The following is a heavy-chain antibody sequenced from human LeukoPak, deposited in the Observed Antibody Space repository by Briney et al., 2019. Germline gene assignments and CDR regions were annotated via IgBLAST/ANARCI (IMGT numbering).Heavy chain of an antibody. D-gene: IGHD3-10*01. V-gene: IGHV3-33*08. CDR1: GFTFSSYG. Sequence: GGSLRLSCAASGFTFSSYGMHWVRQAPGKGLEWVAVIWDDGSIKYYADSVKGRCTISRDNSKNTVHLQMNSLRAEDTAVYYCVRDGNFGYDAFDIWGQGTMVIVSS. CDR3: VRDGNFGYDAFDI. J-gene: IGHJ3*02. CDR2: IWDDGSIK.